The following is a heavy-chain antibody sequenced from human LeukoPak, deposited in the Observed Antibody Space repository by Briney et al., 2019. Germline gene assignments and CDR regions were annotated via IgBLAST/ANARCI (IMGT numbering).Heavy chain of an antibody. CDR2: IYYSGST. CDR3: AGVVSGYCFDY. V-gene: IGHV4-39*07. Sequence: PSETLSLTCTVSGGSISSSSYYWGWIRQPPGKGLEWIGSIYYSGSTYYNPSLKSRVTISVDTSKNQFSLKLSSVTAADTAVYYCAGVVSGYCFDYWGQGTLVTVSS. CDR1: GGSISSSSYY. D-gene: IGHD3-22*01. J-gene: IGHJ4*02.